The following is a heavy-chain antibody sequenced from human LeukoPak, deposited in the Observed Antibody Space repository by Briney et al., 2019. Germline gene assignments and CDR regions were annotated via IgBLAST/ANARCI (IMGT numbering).Heavy chain of an antibody. CDR2: ISSSSSYI. V-gene: IGHV3-21*01. J-gene: IGHJ4*02. D-gene: IGHD6-13*01. Sequence: GGSLRLSCAASGFTFSSYSMNWVRHAPGKGLEWVSSISSSSSYIYYADSVKGRFTISRDNAKNSLYLQMNSLRAEDTAVYYCARDGKAAAGIVRLVDYWGQGTLVTVSS. CDR1: GFTFSSYS. CDR3: ARDGKAAAGIVRLVDY.